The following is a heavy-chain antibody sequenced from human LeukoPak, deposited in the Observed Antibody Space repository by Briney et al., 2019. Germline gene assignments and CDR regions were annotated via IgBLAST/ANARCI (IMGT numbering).Heavy chain of an antibody. V-gene: IGHV1-18*01. J-gene: IGHJ5*02. CDR2: ISAYKGNT. D-gene: IGHD2-2*02. CDR3: ARDPYCGSTSCYTDGWFDP. Sequence: GASVKVSCKASGYTFTSYGISWVRQAPGQGLEWVGWISAYKGNTNYAQKLKGRVTMTTDTSTSTAYMELRSLRSDDTAVYYCARDPYCGSTSCYTDGWFDPWGQGTLVTVSS. CDR1: GYTFTSYG.